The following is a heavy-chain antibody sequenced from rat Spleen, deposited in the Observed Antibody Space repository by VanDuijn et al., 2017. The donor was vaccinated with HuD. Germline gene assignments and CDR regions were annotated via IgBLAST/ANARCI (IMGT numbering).Heavy chain of an antibody. CDR2: IAYEGSST. J-gene: IGHJ4*01. D-gene: IGHD1-8*01. Sequence: EVQLVESDGGLVQPGRSLKLSCAVSGFTFSDYYMAWVRQAPRKGLEWVASIAYEGSSTYYGDSVKGRFTISRDNAKSTLYLQMNSLRSEDTATYYCARPHSSHYVMDAWGQGASVTVSS. CDR1: GFTFSDYY. V-gene: IGHV5-22*01. CDR3: ARPHSSHYVMDA.